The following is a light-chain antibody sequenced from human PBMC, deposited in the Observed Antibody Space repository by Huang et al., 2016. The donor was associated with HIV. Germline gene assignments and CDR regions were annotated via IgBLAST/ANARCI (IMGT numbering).Light chain of an antibody. V-gene: IGKV1-39*01. CDR2: TAS. CDR3: LQSYSMFRT. Sequence: EIQMTQSPSSLSASVGDTVNITCRASQNIDIYLNCYQQRPWKAPKLLIYTASSLQTGVPSSVSGSGSGTDFTLTIDSLQPEDFATYYCLQSYSMFRTFGQGTKLDFK. CDR1: QNIDIY. J-gene: IGKJ2*01.